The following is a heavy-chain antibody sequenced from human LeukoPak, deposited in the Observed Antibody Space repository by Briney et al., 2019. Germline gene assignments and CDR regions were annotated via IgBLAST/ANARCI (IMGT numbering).Heavy chain of an antibody. V-gene: IGHV6-1*01. CDR3: ASQTDYYDSSGYQLGAFDI. CDR2: TYYRSKWYN. CDR1: GDSVSSNSAA. Sequence: LSQTLSLTCAISGDSVSSNSAAWNWIWQSPSRGLEWLGRTYYRSKWYNDYAVSVKSRITINPDTSKNQFSLQLNSVTPEDTAVYYCASQTDYYDSSGYQLGAFDIWGQGTMVTVSS. J-gene: IGHJ3*02. D-gene: IGHD3-22*01.